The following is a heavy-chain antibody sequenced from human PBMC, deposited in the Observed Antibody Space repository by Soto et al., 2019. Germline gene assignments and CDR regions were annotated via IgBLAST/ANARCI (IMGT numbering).Heavy chain of an antibody. CDR2: IIPIFGTA. V-gene: IGHV1-69*13. CDR1: GGTFSSYA. J-gene: IGHJ4*02. Sequence: ASVKVSCKASGGTFSSYAISWVRQAPGQGLEWMGGIIPIFGTANYAQKFQGRVTITADESTSTAYMELSSLRSEDTAVYYCARDSSGPAYYYDSSGYYLGYWGQGTLVTVSS. D-gene: IGHD3-22*01. CDR3: ARDSSGPAYYYDSSGYYLGY.